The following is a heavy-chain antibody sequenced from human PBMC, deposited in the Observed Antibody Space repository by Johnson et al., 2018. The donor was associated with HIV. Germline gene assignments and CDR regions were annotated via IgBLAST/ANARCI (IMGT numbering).Heavy chain of an antibody. V-gene: IGHV3-48*01. CDR2: ISSSGSTI. D-gene: IGHD6-13*01. CDR1: GFTFSSYW. Sequence: VQLVESGGGLVQPGGSLRLSCAASGFTFSSYWMSWVRQAPGKGLEWVSYISSSGSTIYYADSVKGRFTISRDNSKNRLYLQMNSLRVEDTALYHCAKDRYSSSWYGSGFDIWCQGTMVTVSS. J-gene: IGHJ3*02. CDR3: AKDRYSSSWYGSGFDI.